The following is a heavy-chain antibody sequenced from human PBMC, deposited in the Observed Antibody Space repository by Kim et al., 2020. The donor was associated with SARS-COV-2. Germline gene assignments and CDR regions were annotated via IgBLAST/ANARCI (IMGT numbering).Heavy chain of an antibody. D-gene: IGHD2-21*02. Sequence: TPDADPVQGRFTITRDNSKKTLYLQMNRLGAEDTAVYYCANPRGGVTDFWGQGTLVTVSS. J-gene: IGHJ4*02. CDR3: ANPRGGVTDF. CDR2: T. V-gene: IGHV3-23*01.